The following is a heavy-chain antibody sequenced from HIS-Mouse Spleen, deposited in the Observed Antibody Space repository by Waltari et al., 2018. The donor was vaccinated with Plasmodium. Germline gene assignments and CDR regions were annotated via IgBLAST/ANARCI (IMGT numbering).Heavy chain of an antibody. CDR1: GFTFSSFA. CDR2: ISYDGSNK. D-gene: IGHD3-3*01. CDR3: ARLYYDFWSGYYPYGMDV. V-gene: IGHV3-30*04. J-gene: IGHJ6*02. Sequence: QVQLVESGGGVVQPGRSLRLSCAAPGFTFSSFAMHCARQAPGKGLEWVAVISYDGSNKYYADSVKGRFTISRDNSKNTLYLQMNSLRAEDTAVYYCARLYYDFWSGYYPYGMDVWGQGTTVTVSS.